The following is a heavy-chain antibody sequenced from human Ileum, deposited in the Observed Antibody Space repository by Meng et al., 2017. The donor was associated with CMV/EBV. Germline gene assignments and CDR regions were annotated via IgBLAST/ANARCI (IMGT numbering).Heavy chain of an antibody. CDR1: GGSISSYY. V-gene: IGHV4-59*12. D-gene: IGHD6-13*01. Sequence: SETLSLTCTVSGGSISSYYWSWIRQPPGKGLEYIGYIYYSGNTNYNPSLKSRVTISVDTSKNQFSLKLSSVTAADTAVYYCAGEQQLAAVRYWGQGTLVTGSS. J-gene: IGHJ4*02. CDR3: AGEQQLAAVRY. CDR2: IYYSGNT.